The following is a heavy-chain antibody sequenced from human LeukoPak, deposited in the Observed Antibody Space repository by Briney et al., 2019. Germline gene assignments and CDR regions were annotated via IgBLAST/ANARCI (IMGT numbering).Heavy chain of an antibody. CDR1: GGSFSGYY. CDR3: ARGVWFGQSFAFDI. Sequence: SETLSLTCAVYGGSFSGYYWSWIRQPPGKGLEWIGYIYHSGSTYYNPSLKSRVTISVDRSKNHFSLKLNSMTAADTAVYYCARGVWFGQSFAFDIWGQGTMVSISS. V-gene: IGHV4-34*01. D-gene: IGHD3-10*01. J-gene: IGHJ3*02. CDR2: IYHSGST.